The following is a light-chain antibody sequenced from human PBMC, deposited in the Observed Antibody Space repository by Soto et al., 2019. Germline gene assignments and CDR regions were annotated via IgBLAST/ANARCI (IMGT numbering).Light chain of an antibody. CDR2: KAS. CDR1: QSISTW. J-gene: IGKJ1*01. CDR3: QQYNSYST. V-gene: IGKV1-5*03. Sequence: QMTQSRSTLSASVGDTVTITCRASQSISTWLAWYQQKPGKAPKLLIYKASTLESGVPSRFSGSGSGTEFTLTISSLQPDDFATYYCQQYNSYSTFGQGTKVEIK.